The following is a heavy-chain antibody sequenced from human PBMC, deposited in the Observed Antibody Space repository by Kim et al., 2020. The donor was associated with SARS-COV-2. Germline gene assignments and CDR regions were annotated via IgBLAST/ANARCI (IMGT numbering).Heavy chain of an antibody. D-gene: IGHD2-2*01. J-gene: IGHJ4*02. Sequence: KNSPKFPGRGTITRDTTASTAYMELSSLGSEDTAVYYCARGEGAAAYFDYWGQGTLVTVSS. CDR3: ARGEGAAAYFDY. V-gene: IGHV1-3*01.